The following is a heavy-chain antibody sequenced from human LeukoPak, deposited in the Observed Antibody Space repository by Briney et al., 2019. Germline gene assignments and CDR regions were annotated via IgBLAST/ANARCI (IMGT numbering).Heavy chain of an antibody. V-gene: IGHV5-51*01. CDR1: GYSFTSYW. D-gene: IGHD6-13*01. CDR2: IYPGDSDT. Sequence: GESLQISCKGSGYSFTSYWIGWVRQMPGKGLGWMGIIYPGDSDTRYSPSFQGQVTISADKSISTAYLQWSSLKASDTAMYYCARYIAAAAPNFDYWGQGTLVTVSS. CDR3: ARYIAAAAPNFDY. J-gene: IGHJ4*02.